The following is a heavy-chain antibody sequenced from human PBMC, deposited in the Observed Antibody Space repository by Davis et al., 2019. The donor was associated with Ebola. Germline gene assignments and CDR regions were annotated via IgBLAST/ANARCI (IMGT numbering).Heavy chain of an antibody. CDR3: AIANRGPVADTGDY. D-gene: IGHD6-19*01. CDR2: ISGVGGST. V-gene: IGHV3-23*01. Sequence: GALRLSCAASGFTFSSYWMHWVRQAPGKGLEWVSGISGVGGSTYYADSVKGRFTISRDNSKNTLFLQMNSLRAEDTAVYYCAIANRGPVADTGDYWGQGTLVTVSS. J-gene: IGHJ4*02. CDR1: GFTFSSYW.